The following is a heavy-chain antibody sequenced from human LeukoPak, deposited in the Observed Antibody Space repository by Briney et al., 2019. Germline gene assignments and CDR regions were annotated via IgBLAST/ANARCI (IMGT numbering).Heavy chain of an antibody. J-gene: IGHJ4*02. Sequence: PSETLSLTCTVSGGSISSYYWSWIRQSPGKGLEWIGYIHNSGRTNYNPSLKSRVTGFVDTSKNQVSLRLSSVSAADTAVYYCARHGTISSESYFDYWGQGALVTVSS. CDR2: IHNSGRT. CDR3: ARHGTISSESYFDY. D-gene: IGHD1-14*01. V-gene: IGHV4-59*08. CDR1: GGSISSYY.